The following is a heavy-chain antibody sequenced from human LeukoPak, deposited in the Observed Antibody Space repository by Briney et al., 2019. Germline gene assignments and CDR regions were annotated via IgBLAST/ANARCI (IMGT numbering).Heavy chain of an antibody. Sequence: SETLSLTCTVSGGSISSSSYYWGWLRQPPGKGLEWIGGIYYSGSTYYNPSLKSRVTISVDTSKNQFSLKLSSVTAADTAVYYCARRPFYDFWSGYGSWFDPWGQGTLVTVSS. CDR3: ARRPFYDFWSGYGSWFDP. CDR1: GGSISSSSYY. CDR2: IYYSGST. J-gene: IGHJ5*02. D-gene: IGHD3-3*01. V-gene: IGHV4-39*01.